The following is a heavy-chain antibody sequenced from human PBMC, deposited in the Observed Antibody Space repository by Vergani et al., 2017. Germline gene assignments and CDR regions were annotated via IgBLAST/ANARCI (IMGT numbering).Heavy chain of an antibody. J-gene: IGHJ5*02. CDR2: IYYSGST. V-gene: IGHV4-39*01. CDR1: GASIRSRNYY. D-gene: IGHD6-19*01. Sequence: QLQLQESGPGLVKPSATLSLTCSVSGASIRSRNYYWGWIRQPPGKGLEWIASIYYSGSTYDNPSLKSRVTISVDTSKSQFSLKLSSVTAADTAVYFCARHSTVEWLVKLGWIDPWGQGILVTVSS. CDR3: ARHSTVEWLVKLGWIDP.